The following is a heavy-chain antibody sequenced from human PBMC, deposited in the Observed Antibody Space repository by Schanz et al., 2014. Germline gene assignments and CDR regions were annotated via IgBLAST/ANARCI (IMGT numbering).Heavy chain of an antibody. V-gene: IGHV3-21*01. Sequence: EVQLVESGGGLVKPGGSLRLSCVASGFIFSSYNMNWVRQSPGKGLEWVSFLSSDSRHVYYVESAKGRFTISRDNAKDSLYLQMTSLRAEDTAVYYCATQYCSGTTCYTDSWDHWGQGTLVTVSS. CDR1: GFIFSSYN. D-gene: IGHD2-2*02. CDR3: ATQYCSGTTCYTDSWDH. J-gene: IGHJ4*01. CDR2: LSSDSRHV.